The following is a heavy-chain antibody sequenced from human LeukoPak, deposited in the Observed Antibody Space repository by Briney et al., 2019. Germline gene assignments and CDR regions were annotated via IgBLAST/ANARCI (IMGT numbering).Heavy chain of an antibody. CDR2: ISYDGSNK. Sequence: GGSLRLSCAASGFTFSSYAMHWVRQAPRKGLEWVAVISYDGSNKYYADSVKGRFTISRDNSKNTLYLQMNSLRAEDTAVYYCARDQEDYYDSSGPGTDAFDIWGQGTMVTVSS. J-gene: IGHJ3*02. CDR1: GFTFSSYA. D-gene: IGHD3-22*01. V-gene: IGHV3-30-3*01. CDR3: ARDQEDYYDSSGPGTDAFDI.